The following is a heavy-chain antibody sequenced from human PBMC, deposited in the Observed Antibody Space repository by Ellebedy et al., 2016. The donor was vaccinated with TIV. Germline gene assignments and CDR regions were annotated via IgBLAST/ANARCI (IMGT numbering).Heavy chain of an antibody. V-gene: IGHV2-5*01. CDR2: LYWNDDK. CDR3: ARGPYSYGSGWFDP. J-gene: IGHJ5*02. Sequence: SGPTLVKPTQTLTLTCTFSGFSLSTSGVGVGWIRQPPGKALEWLALLYWNDDKRYSPSLKSRLTITKDTSKTQVVLTMTNMDPVDTATYYCARGPYSYGSGWFDPWGQGTLVTVSS. CDR1: GFSLSTSGVG. D-gene: IGHD5-18*01.